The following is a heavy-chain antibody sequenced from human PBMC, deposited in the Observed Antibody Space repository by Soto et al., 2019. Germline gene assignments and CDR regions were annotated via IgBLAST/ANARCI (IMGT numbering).Heavy chain of an antibody. J-gene: IGHJ5*02. CDR1: GHSIRSNTW. V-gene: IGHV4-28*01. CDR2: VHHSGTT. D-gene: IGHD3-10*01. CDR3: ARLLFGAANWFDP. Sequence: SETLSLTCSVSGHSIRSNTWWGWIRQPPGKGLEWIGYVHHSGTTFYNASLQNRITISVDTSKNQFSLKLSSVTAADTAVYYCARLLFGAANWFDPWGQGTLVTVSS.